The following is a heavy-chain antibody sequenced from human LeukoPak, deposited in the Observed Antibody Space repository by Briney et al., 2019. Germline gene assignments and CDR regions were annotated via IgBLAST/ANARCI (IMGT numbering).Heavy chain of an antibody. CDR2: IIPIFGTA. J-gene: IGHJ4*02. CDR3: ARSRYSSSPGDY. V-gene: IGHV1-69*05. CDR1: GGTFSSYA. Sequence: GASVKVSCKASGGTFSSYAISWVRQAPGQGLEWKGGIIPIFGTANYAQRFQGRVTITTDESTSTAYMELSSLRSEDTAVYYCARSRYSSSPGDYWGQGTLVTVSS. D-gene: IGHD6-6*01.